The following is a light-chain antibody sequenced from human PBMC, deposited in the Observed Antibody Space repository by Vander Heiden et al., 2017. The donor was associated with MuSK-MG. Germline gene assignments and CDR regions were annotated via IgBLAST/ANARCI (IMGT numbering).Light chain of an antibody. V-gene: IGLV2-23*01. Sequence: QSAPTPPASVSGSPEPAITTSSGGSSSVAGNYNLVSWYQHRPGRATAINLFEGNKRPSRVSNRFSGSSSGNTASLTISGLQAEDEADYYCCSFADRTWVFGGGTKLTVL. CDR3: CSFADRTWV. CDR2: EGN. CDR1: SSVAGNYNL. J-gene: IGLJ3*02.